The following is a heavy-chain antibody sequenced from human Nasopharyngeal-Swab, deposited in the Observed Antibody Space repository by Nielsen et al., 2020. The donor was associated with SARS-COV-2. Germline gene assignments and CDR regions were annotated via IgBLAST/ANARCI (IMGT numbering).Heavy chain of an antibody. Sequence: GESLKISCAASGFTFSSYAMHWVRQAPGKGLEWVADISYDGSNKYYADSVKGRFTISRDNSKNTLYLQMNSLRAEDTAVYYCASGGHAYYYYYGMDVWGQGTTVTVSS. J-gene: IGHJ6*02. CDR2: ISYDGSNK. V-gene: IGHV3-30-3*01. CDR3: ASGGHAYYYYYGMDV. D-gene: IGHD2-15*01. CDR1: GFTFSSYA.